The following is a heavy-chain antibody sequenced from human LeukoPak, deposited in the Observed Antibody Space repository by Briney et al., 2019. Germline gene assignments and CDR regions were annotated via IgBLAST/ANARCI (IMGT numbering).Heavy chain of an antibody. D-gene: IGHD3-10*01. V-gene: IGHV3-30*18. CDR2: ISYDGSNK. CDR1: GFTFSSYG. CDR3: AKRGRFAGNWFDP. Sequence: GGSLRLSCAASGFTFSSYGMHWVRQAPGKGLEWVAVISYDGSNKYYADSVKGRFTISRDNSKNTLYLQMNGLRAEDTAVYYCAKRGRFAGNWFDPWGQGTLVTVSS. J-gene: IGHJ5*02.